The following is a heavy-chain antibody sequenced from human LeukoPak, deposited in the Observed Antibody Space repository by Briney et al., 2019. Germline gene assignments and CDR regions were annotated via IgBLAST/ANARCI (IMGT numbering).Heavy chain of an antibody. CDR1: GFAFSSYA. CDR2: ISGSGGST. J-gene: IGHJ4*02. CDR3: AKDKASSGNFDY. V-gene: IGHV3-23*01. D-gene: IGHD3-22*01. Sequence: GGSLRLSCAASGFAFSSYAMSWVRQAPGKGLEWVSAISGSGGSTYYADSVKGRFTISRDNSKNTLYLQMNSLRAEDTAVYYCAKDKASSGNFDYWGQGTLVTVSS.